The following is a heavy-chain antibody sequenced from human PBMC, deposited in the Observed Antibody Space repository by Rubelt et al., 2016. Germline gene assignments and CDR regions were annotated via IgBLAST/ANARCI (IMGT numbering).Heavy chain of an antibody. CDR1: GYTFTSYG. D-gene: IGHD3-10*01. Sequence: QVQLVQSGAEVKKPGASVKVSCKASGYTFTSYGISWVRQAPGHGLEWMGWIRDYKSNKNYAKKLRGGFTSTTAKSSGTAYMGLMSLSSDATAVYYWARDPLPVRGVIMTPTHWGQGTLVTVSS. CDR3: ARDPLPVRGVIMTPTH. J-gene: IGHJ4*02. CDR2: IRDYKSNK. V-gene: IGHV1-18*01.